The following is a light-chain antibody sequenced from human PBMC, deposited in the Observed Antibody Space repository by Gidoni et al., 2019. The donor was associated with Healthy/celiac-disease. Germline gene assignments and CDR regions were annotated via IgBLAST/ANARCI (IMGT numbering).Light chain of an antibody. Sequence: DIVMTQSPDSLAVSLGERATINCKSSQSVLYSSNNKNYLAWYQQKPGQPPKLLIYWASTRESGVPDRFSGSGAGKDFTLTISSLQAEDVAVYYCQQYDSTPRTFGQXTKVEIK. J-gene: IGKJ1*01. CDR3: QQYDSTPRT. V-gene: IGKV4-1*01. CDR1: QSVLYSSNNKNY. CDR2: WAS.